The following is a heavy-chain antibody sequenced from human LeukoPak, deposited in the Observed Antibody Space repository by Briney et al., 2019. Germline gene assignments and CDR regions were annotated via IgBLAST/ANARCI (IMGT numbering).Heavy chain of an antibody. J-gene: IGHJ4*02. CDR3: ATLESILVPYFDY. V-gene: IGHV1-24*01. Sequence: ASVKVSCKASGYTFTGYYIHWVRQAPGKGLEWMGGFDPEDDETISAQRFQGRVTMTEDTSTDTAYMELSSLRSEDTAVYFCATLESILVPYFDYWGQGTLVTVSS. D-gene: IGHD2-8*02. CDR1: GYTFTGYY. CDR2: FDPEDDET.